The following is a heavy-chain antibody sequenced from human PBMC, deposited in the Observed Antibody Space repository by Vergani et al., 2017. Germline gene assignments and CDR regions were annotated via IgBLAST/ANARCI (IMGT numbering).Heavy chain of an antibody. V-gene: IGHV4-39*01. CDR1: GASIRSSNYY. J-gene: IGHJ5*02. CDR2: IYYSGST. Sequence: QLQLQESGPGLVKPSATLSLTCSVPGASIRSSNYYWGWIRQPPGKGLEWIASIYYSGSTYYNPSLKSRVTISVDPSKNQFSLKLSSVTAADTAVYFCARHSTVEWLVKLGWIDPWGQGIPVTVSS. CDR3: ARHSTVEWLVKLGWIDP. D-gene: IGHD6-19*01.